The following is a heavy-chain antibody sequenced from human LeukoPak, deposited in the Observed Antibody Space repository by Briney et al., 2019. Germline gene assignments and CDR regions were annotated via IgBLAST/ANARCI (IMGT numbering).Heavy chain of an antibody. Sequence: ASVKVSCKTYGYTFTDYYMHWVRQAPGQGLEWMAWINPNSGTTNYAQRFQGRVTVTRDTSISTAYMELSRLISDDTAVYCCTRGRPVSSSGSLEGHWGQGTLVTVSS. CDR3: TRGRPVSSSGSLEGH. V-gene: IGHV1-2*02. J-gene: IGHJ4*02. D-gene: IGHD2-2*01. CDR2: INPNSGTT. CDR1: GYTFTDYY.